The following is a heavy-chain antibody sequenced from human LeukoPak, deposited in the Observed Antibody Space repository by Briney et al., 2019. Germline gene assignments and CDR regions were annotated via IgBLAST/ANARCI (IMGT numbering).Heavy chain of an antibody. Sequence: GGSLRLSWAASGFTFDDYGMSWVRQAPGKGLEWVAGINLNVGSTVYADSVKGRFTISRDNAKNSLYLQMNSLRAEDKALYYCARYSGYTSPLYYFDYWGQGTLVTVSS. CDR3: ARYSGYTSPLYYFDY. J-gene: IGHJ4*02. CDR1: GFTFDDYG. V-gene: IGHV3-20*04. D-gene: IGHD5-12*01. CDR2: INLNVGST.